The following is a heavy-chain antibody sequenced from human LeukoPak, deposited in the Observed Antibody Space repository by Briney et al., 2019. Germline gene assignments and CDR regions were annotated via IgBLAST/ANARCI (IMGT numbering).Heavy chain of an antibody. V-gene: IGHV4-39*07. CDR1: GGSISSSSYY. CDR2: IYYSGST. Sequence: PSETLSLTCTVSGGSISSSSYYWGWIRQPPGKGLEWIGSIYYSGSTYYNPSLKSRVTISVDTSKNQFSLKLSSVTAADTAVYYCARDSGSGEVYYMDAWGKGTTVTVSS. J-gene: IGHJ6*03. CDR3: ARDSGSGEVYYMDA. D-gene: IGHD3-10*01.